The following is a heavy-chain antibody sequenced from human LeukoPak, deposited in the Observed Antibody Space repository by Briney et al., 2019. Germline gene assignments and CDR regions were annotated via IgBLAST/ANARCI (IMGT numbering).Heavy chain of an antibody. CDR3: ARSITMVRPLDY. J-gene: IGHJ4*02. CDR1: GYTFTGYY. CDR2: INPNSGGT. V-gene: IGHV1-2*04. D-gene: IGHD3-10*01. Sequence: ASVKVSCKASGYTFTGYYMHWVRQAPGQGLEWMGWINPNSGGTNYAQKFQGWVTMTRDTSISTAYMELSRLRSDDTAVYYCARSITMVRPLDYWGQGTLVTVSS.